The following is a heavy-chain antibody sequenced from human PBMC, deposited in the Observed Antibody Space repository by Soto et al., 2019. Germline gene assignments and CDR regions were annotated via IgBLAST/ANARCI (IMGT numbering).Heavy chain of an antibody. J-gene: IGHJ6*02. V-gene: IGHV4-39*01. CDR3: ACIFSGGYAYGFSYYGMDA. CDR2: IYYSGST. Sequence: PSETLSLTCTVSGGSISRYYWGWIRQPPGKGLEWIGSIYYSGSTYYNPSLKSRVTISVDTSKNQFSLKLSSVTAADTAVYYCACIFSGGYAYGFSYYGMDAWGQGTTVTVSS. D-gene: IGHD5-18*01. CDR1: GGSISRYY.